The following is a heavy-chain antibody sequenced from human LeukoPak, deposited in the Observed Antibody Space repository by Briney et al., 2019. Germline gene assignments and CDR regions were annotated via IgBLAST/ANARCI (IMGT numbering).Heavy chain of an antibody. CDR1: GGSISSGDYY. J-gene: IGHJ4*02. Sequence: SQTLSLTCTVSGGSISSGDYYWSWIRQPPGKGLEWIGYIYYSGDTYYNPSLKSRLTISVDTSKNRFSLKLSSVTAADTAVYYCVRLPVPSKTLGYWGQGTLVTVSS. V-gene: IGHV4-30-4*01. CDR3: VRLPVPSKTLGY. CDR2: IYYSGDT. D-gene: IGHD4-17*01.